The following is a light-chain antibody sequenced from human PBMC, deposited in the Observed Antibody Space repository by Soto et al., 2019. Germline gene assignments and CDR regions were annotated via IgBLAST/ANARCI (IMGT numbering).Light chain of an antibody. CDR1: DIGSKG. Sequence: SYELTQPPSVSVAPGKTASISCGGNDIGSKGVHWYQQKPGQAPVLVIYSDTNLPPFITERFSGSNSANLATLTISRVEAGDEADYYCQVWDSGSAHVVFGGGTKLTVL. V-gene: IGLV3-21*01. CDR2: SDT. CDR3: QVWDSGSAHVV. J-gene: IGLJ2*01.